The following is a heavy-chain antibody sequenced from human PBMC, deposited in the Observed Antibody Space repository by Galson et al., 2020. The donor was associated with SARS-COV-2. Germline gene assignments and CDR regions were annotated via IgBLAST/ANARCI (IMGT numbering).Heavy chain of an antibody. Sequence: ETLSLTCAASGFTFNSYSMNWDRQAPGKGLEWDSSIRSNSSYIYNADSVKGRFTISRDNAKSSLYLQMNSLRAEDTAVYYCAREGVGVPDRCWFDPWGQGTLVTVSS. CDR2: IRSNSSYI. CDR1: GFTFNSYS. D-gene: IGHD1-26*01. V-gene: IGHV3-21*01. CDR3: AREGVGVPDRCWFDP. J-gene: IGHJ5*02.